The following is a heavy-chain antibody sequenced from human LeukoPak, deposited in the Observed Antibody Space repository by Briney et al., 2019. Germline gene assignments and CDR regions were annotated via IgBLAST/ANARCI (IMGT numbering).Heavy chain of an antibody. D-gene: IGHD3-22*01. J-gene: IGHJ4*02. CDR3: ARDYYDSSGYYYSVY. V-gene: IGHV1-69*04. CDR2: IIPILGIA. Sequence: SVKVSCKASGGTFSSYAISWVRQAPGQGLEWMGRIIPILGIANYAQKFQGRVTITADKSTSTAYMELSSLRSDDTAVYYCARDYYDSSGYYYSVYWGQGTLVTVSS. CDR1: GGTFSSYA.